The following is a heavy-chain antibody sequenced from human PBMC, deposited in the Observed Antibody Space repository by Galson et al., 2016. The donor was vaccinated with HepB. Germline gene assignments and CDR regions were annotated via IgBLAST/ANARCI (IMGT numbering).Heavy chain of an antibody. Sequence: SVKVSCKASGYTFSNYGIGWVRQAPGQGLEWMGWISCNLSNTNYAHKVQGRVTMTTDPSTSTVSMELRSLTYDDTAVYYCARDEGGAFKYYDYSLDVWGQGTTVTVSS. J-gene: IGHJ6*02. CDR3: ARDEGGAFKYYDYSLDV. V-gene: IGHV1-18*01. D-gene: IGHD1-26*01. CDR1: GYTFSNYG. CDR2: ISCNLSNT.